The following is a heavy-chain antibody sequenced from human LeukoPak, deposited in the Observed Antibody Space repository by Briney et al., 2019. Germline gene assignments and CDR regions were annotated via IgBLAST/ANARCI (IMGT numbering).Heavy chain of an antibody. D-gene: IGHD3-10*01. V-gene: IGHV3-72*01. J-gene: IGHJ4*02. Sequence: GGSLRLSCAASGFTFSDHYMDWVRQAPGKGLEWVGRIRNKVNSHTTEYSASVKGRFTISRDDSTNSVYLQMNSLKTEDTAEYYCVAMLRGVGYWGQGTLVTVSS. CDR3: VAMLRGVGY. CDR1: GFTFSDHY. CDR2: IRNKVNSHTT.